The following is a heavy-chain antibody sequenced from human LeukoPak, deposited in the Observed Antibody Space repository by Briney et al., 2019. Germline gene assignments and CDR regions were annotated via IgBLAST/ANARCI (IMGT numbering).Heavy chain of an antibody. J-gene: IGHJ4*02. CDR2: IYSGGST. V-gene: IGHV3-53*01. Sequence: GGSLRLSCAASGFTVSSNYMSWVRQAPGKGLEWVSVIYSGGSTYYADSVKGRFTISRDNSKNTLYLQMNGLRAEDTAVYYCARLDMDYYDSSGYGFDYWGQGTLVTVSS. CDR1: GFTVSSNY. CDR3: ARLDMDYYDSSGYGFDY. D-gene: IGHD3-22*01.